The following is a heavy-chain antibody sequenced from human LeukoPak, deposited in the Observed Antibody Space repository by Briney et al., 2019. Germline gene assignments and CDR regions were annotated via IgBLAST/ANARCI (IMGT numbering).Heavy chain of an antibody. V-gene: IGHV4-38-2*02. CDR3: ARGRRIYYDSSGYVSY. J-gene: IGHJ4*02. Sequence: SETLSLTCTVSNYSISSGYYWGWIRQPPGKGLEWIGSIYHSGSTNYNPSLKSRVTISVDTSKNQFSLKLSSVTAADTAVYYCARGRRIYYDSSGYVSYWGQGTLVTVSS. CDR2: IYHSGST. D-gene: IGHD3-22*01. CDR1: NYSISSGYY.